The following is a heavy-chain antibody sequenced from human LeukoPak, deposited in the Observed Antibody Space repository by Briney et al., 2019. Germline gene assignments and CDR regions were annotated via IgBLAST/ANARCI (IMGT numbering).Heavy chain of an antibody. CDR2: ICSSCGNT. D-gene: IGHD3-3*01. V-gene: IGHV3-23*01. J-gene: IGHJ4*02. CDR1: GFTFSDYA. CDR3: TKDVGVVMFDY. Sequence: PGGSLRLSCAASGFTFSDYAMSWVRQAPGKGLEWVSTICSSCGNTHYADSVKGRFTISRDNSKSMLYLQMSSLRAEDTAVYYCTKDVGVVMFDYWGQGTLVTVSS.